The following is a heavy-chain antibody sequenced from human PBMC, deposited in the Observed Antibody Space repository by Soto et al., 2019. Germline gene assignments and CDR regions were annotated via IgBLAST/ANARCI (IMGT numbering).Heavy chain of an antibody. V-gene: IGHV1-69*13. CDR2: IIPIFGTA. CDR3: ARDVAGTTHYYYYYGMDV. CDR1: GGTFSSYA. J-gene: IGHJ6*02. D-gene: IGHD1-7*01. Sequence: GASVKVSCKASGGTFSSYAISWVRQAPGQGLEWMGGIIPIFGTANYAQKFQGRVTITADESTSTAYMELSSLRSEDTAVYYCARDVAGTTHYYYYYGMDVWGQGTTVTVSS.